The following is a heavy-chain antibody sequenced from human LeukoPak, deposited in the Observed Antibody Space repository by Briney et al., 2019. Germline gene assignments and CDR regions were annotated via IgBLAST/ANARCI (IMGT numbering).Heavy chain of an antibody. V-gene: IGHV1-69*05. Sequence: GASVKVSCKASGGTFSSYAISWVRQAPGQGLEWMGRIIPIFGTANYAQKFQGRVTITTDESTSTAYIELSSLRSEDTAVYYCARDDGECLFDYWGQGTLVTVSS. D-gene: IGHD4-17*01. CDR2: IIPIFGTA. CDR1: GGTFSSYA. J-gene: IGHJ4*02. CDR3: ARDDGECLFDY.